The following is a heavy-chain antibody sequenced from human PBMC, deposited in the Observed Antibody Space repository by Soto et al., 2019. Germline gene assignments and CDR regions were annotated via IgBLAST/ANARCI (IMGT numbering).Heavy chain of an antibody. J-gene: IGHJ3*01. CDR1: GYTFTSYG. Sequence: ASVKVSCKASGYTFTSYGISWVRQAPGQGLEWMGWISAYNGNTNYAQKLQGRVTLTTDTSTSTAYMELTSLESEDTAVYYCAVPLHLEAFELWGQGTMVTVPS. V-gene: IGHV1-18*01. CDR2: ISAYNGNT. D-gene: IGHD4-4*01. CDR3: AVPLHLEAFEL.